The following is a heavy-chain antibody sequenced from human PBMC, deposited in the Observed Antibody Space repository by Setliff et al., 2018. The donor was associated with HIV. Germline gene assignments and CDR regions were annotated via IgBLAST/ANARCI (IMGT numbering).Heavy chain of an antibody. CDR1: GYIFTTYG. V-gene: IGHV1-18*01. CDR2: ISVDNGDT. CDR3: TRTSSSRPDAFDI. Sequence: GASVKVSCKASGYIFTTYGITWVRRAPGQGLGWMGWISVDNGDTNYAQKVQGRVSMTTDTSTSTAYMELRSLRFDDTAVYYCTRTSSSRPDAFDIWGQGTMVTV. D-gene: IGHD6-13*01. J-gene: IGHJ3*02.